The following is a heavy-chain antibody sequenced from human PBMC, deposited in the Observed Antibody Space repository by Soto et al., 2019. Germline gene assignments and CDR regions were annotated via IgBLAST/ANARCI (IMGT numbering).Heavy chain of an antibody. CDR3: AEGLQKGYCFFLNH. D-gene: IGHD2-15*01. J-gene: IGHJ5*02. Sequence: QVQLVESGGGVVQPGRSLRLSCGASGFTLNSFGIHWVRQGPEKGLEWVAGISYDESSRHYADSVQGRFFVSRDNSKNAGFLPISNPGAEGTAVYFCAEGLQKGYCFFLNHWGQGTLVTVSS. CDR1: GFTLNSFG. V-gene: IGHV3-30*18. CDR2: ISYDESSR.